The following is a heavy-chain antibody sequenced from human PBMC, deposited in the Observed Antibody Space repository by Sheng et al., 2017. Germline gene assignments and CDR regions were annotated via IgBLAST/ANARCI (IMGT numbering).Heavy chain of an antibody. CDR1: VGPSVVTT. D-gene: IGHD6-6*01. V-gene: IGHV4-34*01. Sequence: QVQLQQWGAGLVEAFGDPCPSPXLSMVGPSVVTTGAGSASPQGRGWSGLGKSIIVEAPTTTRPSKSRVTISVDTSKNQFSLKLSSVTAADTAVYYCARGRPILKYSSSYYFDYWGQGTLVTVSS. CDR2: SIIVEAP. CDR3: ARGRPILKYSSSYYFDY. J-gene: IGHJ4*02.